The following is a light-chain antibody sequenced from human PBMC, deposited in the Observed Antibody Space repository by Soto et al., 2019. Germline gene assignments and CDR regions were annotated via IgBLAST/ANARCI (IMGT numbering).Light chain of an antibody. CDR3: QLYSSSPPFT. CDR2: GAS. Sequence: DIVLTQSPGTLSLSPGEGATLSCRASRSVSSSYLAWYQQKPGQAPRLLISGASTRATGISDRFSGSGSGTDFTLTISRLEPEDFAVYYCQLYSSSPPFTFGPGTKVDIK. CDR1: RSVSSSY. J-gene: IGKJ3*01. V-gene: IGKV3-20*01.